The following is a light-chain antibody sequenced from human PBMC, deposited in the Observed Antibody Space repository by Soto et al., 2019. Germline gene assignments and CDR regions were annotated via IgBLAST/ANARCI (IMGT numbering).Light chain of an antibody. CDR2: GDN. V-gene: IGLV1-40*01. J-gene: IGLJ1*01. CDR1: SSNIGARYD. CDR3: QSYDSSLNRV. Sequence: QSVLTQPPSVSGAPGQRITISCTGSSSNIGARYDVHWYRQLPGTAPKLLLYGDNNRPSGVPDRFSASKSGASASLAITGLQADDEADYYWQSYDSSLNRVFGTGTKLTVL.